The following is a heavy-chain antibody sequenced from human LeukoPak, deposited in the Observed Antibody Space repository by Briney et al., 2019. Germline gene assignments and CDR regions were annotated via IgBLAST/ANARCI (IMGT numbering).Heavy chain of an antibody. CDR3: ARSFDYRGYFDY. D-gene: IGHD3-9*01. Sequence: SETLSLTCTVSGGSISSSSYYWGWIRQPPGKGLEWIGSIYYSGSTYYNPSLKSRVTISVDTSKNQFSLKLSSVTAADTAVYYCARSFDYRGYFDYWGQGTLVTVSS. CDR2: IYYSGST. J-gene: IGHJ4*02. CDR1: GGSISSSSYY. V-gene: IGHV4-39*07.